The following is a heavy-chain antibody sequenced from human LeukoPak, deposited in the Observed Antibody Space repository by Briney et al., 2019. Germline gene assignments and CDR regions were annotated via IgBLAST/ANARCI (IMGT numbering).Heavy chain of an antibody. D-gene: IGHD2-21*02. Sequence: GASVKVSCKASGYTFTSYGISWVRQAPGQGLEWMGWISAYNGSANYAQKLQGRVTMTRDTSTSTVYMELSSLRSEDTAVYYCARDIMVMTYYYYYGMDVWGQGTTVTVPS. CDR3: ARDIMVMTYYYYYGMDV. V-gene: IGHV1-18*01. J-gene: IGHJ6*02. CDR2: ISAYNGSA. CDR1: GYTFTSYG.